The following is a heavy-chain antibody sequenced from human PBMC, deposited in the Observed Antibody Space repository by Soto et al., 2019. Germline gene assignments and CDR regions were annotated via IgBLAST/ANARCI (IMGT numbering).Heavy chain of an antibody. V-gene: IGHV4-39*01. CDR1: GGSISSSSYY. CDR2: IYYSGST. Sequence: QLQLQESGPGLVKPSETLSLTCTVSGGSISSSSYYWGWILQPPGKGLEWIGSIYYSGSTYYNPSLKSRVTIPVDTSKNQFSLKLSSVTAADTAVYYCARRPYGEFDYWGQGTLVTVSS. J-gene: IGHJ4*02. D-gene: IGHD3-10*01. CDR3: ARRPYGEFDY.